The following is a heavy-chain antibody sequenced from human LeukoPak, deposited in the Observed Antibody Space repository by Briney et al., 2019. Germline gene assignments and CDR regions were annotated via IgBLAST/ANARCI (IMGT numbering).Heavy chain of an antibody. Sequence: GGSLRLSCAASGFTFSSYAMHWVRQAPGKGLEWVAVISYDGSNKYYADSVKGRFTISRDNSKNTLYLQMNSLRAEDTAVYYCAGAEQQLVAFDYWGQGTLVTVSS. CDR2: ISYDGSNK. D-gene: IGHD6-13*01. J-gene: IGHJ4*02. V-gene: IGHV3-30*04. CDR3: AGAEQQLVAFDY. CDR1: GFTFSSYA.